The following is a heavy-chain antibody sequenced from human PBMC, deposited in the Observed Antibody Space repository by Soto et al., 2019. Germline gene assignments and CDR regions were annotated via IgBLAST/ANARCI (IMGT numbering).Heavy chain of an antibody. V-gene: IGHV3-7*03. CDR3: ARDRPLIVVVPGFDP. D-gene: IGHD3-22*01. Sequence: GGSLRLSCAASGFTFSSYWMSWVRQAPGKGLEWVANIKQDGSGKYYVDSVKGRFTISRDNAKNSLYLQMNSLRAEDTAVYYCARDRPLIVVVPGFDPWGQGTLVTVSS. CDR2: IKQDGSGK. J-gene: IGHJ5*02. CDR1: GFTFSSYW.